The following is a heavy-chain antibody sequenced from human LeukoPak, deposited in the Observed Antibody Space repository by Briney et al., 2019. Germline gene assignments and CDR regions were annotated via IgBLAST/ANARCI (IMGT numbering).Heavy chain of an antibody. CDR1: GFTFGDYA. CDR3: TGGNTRYSSGRYRGSYYFDY. V-gene: IGHV3-49*04. Sequence: PGGSLRLSCTASGFTFGDYAMNWVRQAPGKGLEWVGFIRNKAYGGTTEYAASVKGRFTISRDDSKSIAYLQMNSLKTEDTAVYYCTGGNTRYSSGRYRGSYYFDYWGQGTLVTVSS. CDR2: IRNKAYGGTT. J-gene: IGHJ4*02. D-gene: IGHD6-19*01.